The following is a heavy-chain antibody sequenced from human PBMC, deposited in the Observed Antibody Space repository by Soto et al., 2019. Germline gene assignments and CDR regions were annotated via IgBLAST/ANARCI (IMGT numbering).Heavy chain of an antibody. V-gene: IGHV1-8*01. D-gene: IGHD6-13*01. CDR1: GYTFTSYY. J-gene: IGHJ6*02. CDR2: MNPNSGNT. CDR3: ARIYRVSRYYYYYGMDV. Sequence: ASLKFSCKASGYTFTSYYINWVRQATVQGLEWMGWMNPNSGNTGYAQKFQGRVTMTRNTSISTAYMELSSLRSEDTAVYYCARIYRVSRYYYYYGMDVWGQGTTVTVSS.